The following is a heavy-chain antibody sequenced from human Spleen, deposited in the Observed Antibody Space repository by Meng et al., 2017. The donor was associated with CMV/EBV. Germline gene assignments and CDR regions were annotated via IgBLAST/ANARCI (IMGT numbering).Heavy chain of an antibody. D-gene: IGHD3-16*02. CDR3: ARDRSLYFFDY. CDR1: EFPFSDYY. J-gene: IGHJ4*02. V-gene: IGHV3-11*01. CDR2: IRGGGGNI. Sequence: GESLKISCVVSEFPFSDYYISWIRQAPGKGLEWISIIRGGGGNIDYADSVRGRFTISRDNAKNSVYLQMNTLRAEDTAVYYCARDRSLYFFDYWGQGTLVTVSS.